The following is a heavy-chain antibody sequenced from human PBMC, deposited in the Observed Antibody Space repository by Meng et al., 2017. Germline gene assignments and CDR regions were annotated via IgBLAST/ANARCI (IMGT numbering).Heavy chain of an antibody. CDR3: ARGDYGDYG. V-gene: IGHV3-30*04. J-gene: IGHJ4*02. D-gene: IGHD4-17*01. CDR1: GFTFSSYA. Sequence: GESLKIPCAASGFTFSSYAMHWVRQAPGKGLEWVAVISYDGSNKYYADSVKGRFTISRDNSKTTLYLQMNGLSAEDTAVYYCARGDYGDYGWGQGTLVTVSS. CDR2: ISYDGSNK.